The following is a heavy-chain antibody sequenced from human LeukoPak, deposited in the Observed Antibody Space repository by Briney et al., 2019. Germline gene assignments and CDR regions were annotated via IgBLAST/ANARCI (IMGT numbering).Heavy chain of an antibody. J-gene: IGHJ4*02. CDR3: ARGHPWGLAFDY. CDR2: ISSSGSSI. Sequence: GGSLRLSCAASGFTFSDYYMSWIRQAPGKGLEWVSYISSSGSSIFYADSVRGRFTISRDNAKNSLYLQMNGLRAEDTALYYCARGHPWGLAFDYWGQGTLVTVSS. V-gene: IGHV3-11*01. CDR1: GFTFSDYY. D-gene: IGHD7-27*01.